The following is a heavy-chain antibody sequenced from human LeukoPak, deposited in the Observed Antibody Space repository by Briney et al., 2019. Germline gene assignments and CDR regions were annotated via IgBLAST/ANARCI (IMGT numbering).Heavy chain of an antibody. Sequence: PGGSLRLSCAASGFTFSGYWMHWARQAPGKGLVWVSRINNDGSSTRYADSVQGRFTISRDNAKNTLYLQMNSLRAEDTAVYYCASLSDTAMVRLDYWGQGTLVTVSS. CDR1: GFTFSGYW. CDR3: ASLSDTAMVRLDY. J-gene: IGHJ4*02. D-gene: IGHD5-18*01. V-gene: IGHV3-74*01. CDR2: INNDGSST.